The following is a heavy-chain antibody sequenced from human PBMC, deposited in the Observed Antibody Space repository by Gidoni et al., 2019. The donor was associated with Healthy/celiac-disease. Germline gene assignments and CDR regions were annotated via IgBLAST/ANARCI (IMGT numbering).Heavy chain of an antibody. Sequence: QLQLQESGPGLVKPSETLSLTCTVSGGSIRSSSYYWGWIRQPPGKGLEWIGSIYYSGSTYYNPALKSRVTISVDTSKNQFSLKLSSVTAADTAVYYCARLCSGGSCFTNWFDPWGQGTLVTVSS. CDR2: IYYSGST. D-gene: IGHD2-15*01. CDR1: GGSIRSSSYY. V-gene: IGHV4-39*01. J-gene: IGHJ5*02. CDR3: ARLCSGGSCFTNWFDP.